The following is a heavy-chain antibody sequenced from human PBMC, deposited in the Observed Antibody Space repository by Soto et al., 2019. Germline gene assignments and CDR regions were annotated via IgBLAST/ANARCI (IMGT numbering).Heavy chain of an antibody. J-gene: IGHJ1*01. CDR2: ISCCGGST. V-gene: IGHV3-23*01. CDR3: AKADGEQWLIPHLDN. Sequence: WSLRLSCEASGFNFKKFAMGWVRQAPGEGLEWVSGISCCGGSTFYADSVKGRFSLARDDSKNTLSLQLNSLRVEDTAHYYCAKADGEQWLIPHLDNWGQGTQVTVSS. D-gene: IGHD6-19*01. CDR1: GFNFKKFA.